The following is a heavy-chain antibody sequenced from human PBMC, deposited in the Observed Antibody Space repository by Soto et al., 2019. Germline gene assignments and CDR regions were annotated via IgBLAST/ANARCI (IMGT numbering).Heavy chain of an antibody. CDR2: IIPILGIA. Sequence: SVKVSCKASGGTFSSYTISWVRQAPGQGLEWMGRIIPILGIANYAQKFQGRVTITADKSTSTAYMELSSLRSEDTAVYYCARARSGTGVGYYYYYYMDVWGKGTTVTVS. J-gene: IGHJ6*03. D-gene: IGHD2-8*02. CDR3: ARARSGTGVGYYYYYYMDV. V-gene: IGHV1-69*02. CDR1: GGTFSSYT.